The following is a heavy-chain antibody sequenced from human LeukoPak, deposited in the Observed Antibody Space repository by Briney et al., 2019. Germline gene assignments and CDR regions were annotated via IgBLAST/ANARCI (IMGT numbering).Heavy chain of an antibody. D-gene: IGHD1-7*01. CDR1: GFTFSSYA. Sequence: GGTLRLSCTASGFTFSSYAMSWVRQAPGKGLEWVSAISGSGGSTYYADSVKGRFTISRDNSKNTLYLQMNSLRAEDTAVYYCAKRRGLELLYYYYMDVWGKGTTVTVSS. CDR3: AKRRGLELLYYYYMDV. CDR2: ISGSGGST. V-gene: IGHV3-23*01. J-gene: IGHJ6*03.